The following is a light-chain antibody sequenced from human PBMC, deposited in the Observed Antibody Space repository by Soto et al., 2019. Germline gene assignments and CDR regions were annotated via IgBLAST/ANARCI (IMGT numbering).Light chain of an antibody. CDR1: QSVSSY. CDR3: QQRSNWPSLT. J-gene: IGKJ4*01. Sequence: EIVLTQSPATLSLSPGERATLSCRASQSVSSYLAWYQQKPGQAPRLLIYDASNRATGIPARFSGSGSGTDFTPTISSLEPEAFAVYYCQQRSNWPSLTFGGGTKV. CDR2: DAS. V-gene: IGKV3-11*01.